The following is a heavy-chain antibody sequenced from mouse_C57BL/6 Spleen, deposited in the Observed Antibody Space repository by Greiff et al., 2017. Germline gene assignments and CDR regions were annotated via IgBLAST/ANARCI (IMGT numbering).Heavy chain of an antibody. CDR2: IDPNSGGT. CDR1: GYTFTSYW. J-gene: IGHJ4*01. Sequence: QVQLQQPGAELVKPGASVKLSCKASGYTFTSYWMHWVKQRPGRGLEWIGRIDPNSGGTKYNEKFKSKATLTVDKPSSTAYMQLSSLTSEDSAVYYGARGYYGSSPYYYAMDYWGQGTSVTVSS. CDR3: ARGYYGSSPYYYAMDY. V-gene: IGHV1-72*01. D-gene: IGHD1-1*01.